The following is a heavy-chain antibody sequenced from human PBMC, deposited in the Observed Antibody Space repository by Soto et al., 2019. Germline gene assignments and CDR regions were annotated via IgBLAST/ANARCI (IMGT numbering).Heavy chain of an antibody. CDR3: ARGFTGSAGRFDP. V-gene: IGHV5-51*01. D-gene: IGHD6-25*01. J-gene: IGHJ5*02. CDR2: IYPGDSET. CDR1: GYKFATYW. Sequence: GESLKISCKGSGYKFATYWIAWVRQMPRRGLEWMGIIYPGDSETIYSSSFRGHVTISADKSLNTAYLQWGSLTASDSAIYYCARGFTGSAGRFDPWGQGTGVTFSS.